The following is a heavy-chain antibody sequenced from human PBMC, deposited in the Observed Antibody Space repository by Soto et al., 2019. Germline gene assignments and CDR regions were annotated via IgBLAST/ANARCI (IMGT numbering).Heavy chain of an antibody. D-gene: IGHD6-19*01. CDR1: GFTFSSYA. J-gene: IGHJ3*02. CDR2: ISYDGSNK. Sequence: QVQLVESGGGVVQPGRSLRLSCAASGFTFSSYAMHWVRQAPGKGLEWVAVISYDGSNKYYADSVKGRFTISRDNSKNTLYLQMNSRRAEDTAVYYCARPVGTRSGWNDAFDIWGQGTMVTVSS. CDR3: ARPVGTRSGWNDAFDI. V-gene: IGHV3-30-3*01.